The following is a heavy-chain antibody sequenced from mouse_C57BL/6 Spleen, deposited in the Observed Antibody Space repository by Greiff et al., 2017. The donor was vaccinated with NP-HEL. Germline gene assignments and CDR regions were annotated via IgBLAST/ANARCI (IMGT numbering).Heavy chain of an antibody. D-gene: IGHD1-1*01. CDR2: ISSGSSSI. Sequence: DVKLVESGGGLVKPGGSLKLSCEASGFTFSDYGMHWVRQAPEQGLEWVAYISSGSSSIYYADTVKGRVTISRDNAKNTLFLQMTSLSSEDTAMYYCAKGYYGSSPFAYWGQGTLVTVSA. V-gene: IGHV5-17*01. CDR3: AKGYYGSSPFAY. J-gene: IGHJ3*01. CDR1: GFTFSDYG.